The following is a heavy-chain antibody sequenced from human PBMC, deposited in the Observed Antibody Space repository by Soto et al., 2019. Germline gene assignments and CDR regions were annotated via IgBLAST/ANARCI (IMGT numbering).Heavy chain of an antibody. CDR3: AKDPYGSGRKYYFDY. CDR2: ISGSGGST. D-gene: IGHD3-10*01. CDR1: GFTFSSYA. V-gene: IGHV3-23*01. J-gene: IGHJ4*02. Sequence: EVQLLESGGGLVQPGGSLRLSCAASGFTFSSYAMSWVRQAPGKGLEWVSAISGSGGSTYYADSVKGRFTISRDNSENTLYLQMNSLRAEDTAVYYCAKDPYGSGRKYYFDYWGQGTLVTVSS.